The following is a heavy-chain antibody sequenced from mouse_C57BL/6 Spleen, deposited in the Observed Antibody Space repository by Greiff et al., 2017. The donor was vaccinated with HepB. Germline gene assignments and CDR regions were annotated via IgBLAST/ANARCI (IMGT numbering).Heavy chain of an antibody. J-gene: IGHJ4*01. V-gene: IGHV1-22*01. CDR1: GYTFTDYN. CDR2: INPNNGGT. D-gene: IGHD1-1*01. CDR3: ARDYGSSYYYAMDY. Sequence: EVKLMESGPELVKPGASVKMSCKASGYTFTDYNMHWVKQSHGKSLEWIGYINPNNGGTSYNQKFKGKATLTVNKSSSTAYMELRSLTSEDSAVYYCARDYGSSYYYAMDYWGQGTSVTVSS.